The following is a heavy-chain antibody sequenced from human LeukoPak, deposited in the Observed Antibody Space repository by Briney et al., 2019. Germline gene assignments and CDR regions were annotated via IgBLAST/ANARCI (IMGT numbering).Heavy chain of an antibody. V-gene: IGHV3-53*01. Sequence: GGSLRLSCAASGFTFSSYSMNWVRQAPGKGLEWVSVIYSGGSTYYADSVKGRFTISRDNSKNTLYLQMNSLRAEDTAVYYCARYPNYDSSGYYLDAFDIWGQGTMVTVSS. CDR3: ARYPNYDSSGYYLDAFDI. CDR2: IYSGGST. J-gene: IGHJ3*02. CDR1: GFTFSSYS. D-gene: IGHD3-22*01.